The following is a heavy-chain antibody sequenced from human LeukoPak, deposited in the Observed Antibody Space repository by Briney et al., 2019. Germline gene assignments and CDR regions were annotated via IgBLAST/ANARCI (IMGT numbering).Heavy chain of an antibody. CDR1: GFTFDDYA. J-gene: IGHJ4*02. V-gene: IGHV3-9*01. CDR3: AKGDCSSTSCYFDY. CDR2: ISWNSGSI. D-gene: IGHD2-2*01. Sequence: GRSLRLSCAASGFTFDDYAMHWVRHAPGKGLEWVSGISWNSGSIGYADSVKGRFTISRDNAKNSLYLQMNSLRAEDTALYYCAKGDCSSTSCYFDYWGQGTLVTVSS.